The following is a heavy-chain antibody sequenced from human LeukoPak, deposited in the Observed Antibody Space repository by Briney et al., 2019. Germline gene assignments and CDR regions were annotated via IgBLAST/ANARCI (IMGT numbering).Heavy chain of an antibody. CDR3: ARGGDYGDYNGRVDY. CDR2: IYYSGST. D-gene: IGHD4-17*01. CDR1: GGSISSSSYS. Sequence: PSETLSLTCTVSGGSISSSSYSWGWIRQPPGKGLEWIGSIYYSGSTYYNPSLKSRVTISVDTSKNQFSLKLSSVTAADTAVYYCARGGDYGDYNGRVDYWGQGTLVTVSS. V-gene: IGHV4-39*07. J-gene: IGHJ4*02.